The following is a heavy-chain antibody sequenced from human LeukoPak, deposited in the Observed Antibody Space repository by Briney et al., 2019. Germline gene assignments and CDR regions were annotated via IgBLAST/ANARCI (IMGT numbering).Heavy chain of an antibody. CDR3: ARINGEEWLFPLDY. Sequence: PSETLSLTCTVSGGSISSYYWSWIRQPPGKGLEWIGYIYYSGSTNYNPSLKSRVTISVDTSKNQFSLKLSSVIAADTAVYYCARINGEEWLFPLDYWGQGTLVTVSS. V-gene: IGHV4-59*01. CDR2: IYYSGST. J-gene: IGHJ4*02. CDR1: GGSISSYY. D-gene: IGHD3-3*01.